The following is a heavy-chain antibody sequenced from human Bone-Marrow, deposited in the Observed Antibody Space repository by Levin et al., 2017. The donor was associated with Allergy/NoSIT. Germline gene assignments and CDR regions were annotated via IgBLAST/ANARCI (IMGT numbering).Heavy chain of an antibody. Sequence: GSLRLSCTVSGSSISSGFYWGWIRQPPGKGLEWIGNIHHTGSTYSNPSLKSRVTISVDSSKNQLSLKLSSVTAADTAVYYCARDYRAYSYVDYWGQGTLVTVAS. J-gene: IGHJ4*02. D-gene: IGHD5-18*01. CDR3: ARDYRAYSYVDY. V-gene: IGHV4-38-2*02. CDR2: IHHTGST. CDR1: GSSISSGFY.